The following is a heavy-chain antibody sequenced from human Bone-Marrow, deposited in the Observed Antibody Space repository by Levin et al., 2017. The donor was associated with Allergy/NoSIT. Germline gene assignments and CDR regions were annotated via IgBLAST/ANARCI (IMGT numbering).Heavy chain of an antibody. CDR2: ISYDGFNK. Sequence: AGGSLRLSCTTSGFPFSNYAIHWVRQAPGKGPEWVAHISYDGFNKRYSDSVKGRFTISRDNSKNTVFLQMNSLTTEDTALYYCAKEEVAFHLWGQGTMVVVS. CDR1: GFPFSNYA. J-gene: IGHJ3*01. V-gene: IGHV3-30*18. CDR3: AKEEVAFHL.